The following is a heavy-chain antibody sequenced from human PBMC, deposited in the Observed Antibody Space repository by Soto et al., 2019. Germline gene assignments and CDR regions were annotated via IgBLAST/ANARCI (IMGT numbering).Heavy chain of an antibody. Sequence: QEQLVQSGAEVKKPGASVKVSCKTSGYTFTDYDINWVRQATGQGLEWIGWMNPNSGETGYAQKFQGRVTMTRSASLSTAYLELSILRSDDTAVYYCARVAVAARPRWYNWFDPCGHGTLVTVSS. CDR3: ARVAVAARPRWYNWFDP. CDR2: MNPNSGET. CDR1: GYTFTDYD. J-gene: IGHJ5*02. D-gene: IGHD2-15*01. V-gene: IGHV1-8*01.